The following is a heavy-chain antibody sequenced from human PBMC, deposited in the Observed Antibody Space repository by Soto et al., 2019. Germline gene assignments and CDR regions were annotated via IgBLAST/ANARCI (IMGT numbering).Heavy chain of an antibody. CDR1: GYKVSTWHNFTSYW. CDR3: ARDSSGFYNWFDP. Sequence: GESLKISCMGSGYKVSTWHNFTSYWIAWVRQMPGEGLEWMGIIYPGDSDTRYSPSFQGQVTISADKSINSVYLQWSSLKASDTAMYYCARDSSGFYNWFDPWGQGTLVTVSS. J-gene: IGHJ5*02. CDR2: IYPGDSDT. D-gene: IGHD3-22*01. V-gene: IGHV5-51*01.